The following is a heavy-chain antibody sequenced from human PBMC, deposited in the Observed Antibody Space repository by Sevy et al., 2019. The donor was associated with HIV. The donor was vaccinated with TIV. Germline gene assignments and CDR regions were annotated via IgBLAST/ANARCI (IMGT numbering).Heavy chain of an antibody. CDR2: IKQDGSEK. V-gene: IGHV3-7*01. Sequence: GGSLRLSCAASGFTFSSYWMSWVRQAPGKGLEWVANIKQDGSEKYYVDSVKGRFTFSRDNAKNSLYLQMNSLRAEDTAVYYCARVYYYDSSKPPDYWGQGTLVTVSS. D-gene: IGHD3-22*01. J-gene: IGHJ4*02. CDR3: ARVYYYDSSKPPDY. CDR1: GFTFSSYW.